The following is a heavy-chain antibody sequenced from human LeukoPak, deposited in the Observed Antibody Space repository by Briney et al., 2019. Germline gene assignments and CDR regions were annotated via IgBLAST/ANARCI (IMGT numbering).Heavy chain of an antibody. CDR2: TIPIFGTA. J-gene: IGHJ6*02. V-gene: IGHV1-69*13. CDR1: GGTFSSYA. CDR3: ASSYDFWSGYYTRYYYGMDV. D-gene: IGHD3-3*01. Sequence: ASVKVSCKASGGTFSSYAISWVRQAPGQGLEWMGGTIPIFGTANYAQKFQGRVTITADESTSTAYMELSSLRSEDTAVYYCASSYDFWSGYYTRYYYGMDVWGQGTTVTVSS.